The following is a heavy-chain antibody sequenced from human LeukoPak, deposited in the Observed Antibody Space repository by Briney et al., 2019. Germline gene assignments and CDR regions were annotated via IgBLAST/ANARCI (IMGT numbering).Heavy chain of an antibody. J-gene: IGHJ4*02. CDR1: GDSVSSNSAA. D-gene: IGHD1-26*01. V-gene: IGHV6-1*01. Sequence: SQTLSLTCAISGDSVSSNSAAWNWIRQSPSRGLEWLGRTYYRSKWYNDYAVSVKSRITINPDTSKNQFSLKLSSVTAADTAVYYCAREAIVRGSYLGGDDYWGQGTLVTVSS. CDR3: AREAIVRGSYLGGDDY. CDR2: TYYRSKWYN.